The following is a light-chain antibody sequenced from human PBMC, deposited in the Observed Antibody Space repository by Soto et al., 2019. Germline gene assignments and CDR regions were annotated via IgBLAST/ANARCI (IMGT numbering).Light chain of an antibody. J-gene: IGLJ1*01. CDR2: EIS. Sequence: QSALAQPASVSGSPGQSITISCARTTGDLGAFNYVSWYQQYPGKAPKLILYEISNRPSGVSNRFSGSKSGNTASLTISGLQAEDEADYFCLTYTTRNTLHYVFGPGTKLTVL. CDR1: TGDLGAFNY. V-gene: IGLV2-14*01. CDR3: LTYTTRNTLHYV.